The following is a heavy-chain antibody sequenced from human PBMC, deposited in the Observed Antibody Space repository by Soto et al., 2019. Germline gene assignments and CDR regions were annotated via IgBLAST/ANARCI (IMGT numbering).Heavy chain of an antibody. CDR1: GFTFSSYF. CDR2: INAGGDTT. Sequence: PGGSLRLSCAASGFTFSSYFMNWVRQAPGKGLEWVSNINAGGDTTYYAETVKGRFTISRDNSRNMLYLQMDTLRVEDTAVYYCVKVPYPNLDIIFDSWGQGTLVTVSS. CDR3: VKVPYPNLDIIFDS. D-gene: IGHD5-12*01. J-gene: IGHJ4*02. V-gene: IGHV3-23*01.